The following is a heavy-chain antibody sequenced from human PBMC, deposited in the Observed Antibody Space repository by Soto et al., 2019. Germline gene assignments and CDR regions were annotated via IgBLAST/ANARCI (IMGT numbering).Heavy chain of an antibody. Sequence: GGSLRLSCAASGFTFTRYSMNWVRQAPGEGLEWVPSISSTTNYIYYADSMKGRFTVSRDNAKNSVYLEMNSLSAEDTAVYYCARESEDLTSNFDYWGQGTLVTVSS. J-gene: IGHJ4*02. V-gene: IGHV3-21*01. CDR2: ISSTTNYI. CDR3: ARESEDLTSNFDY. CDR1: GFTFTRYS.